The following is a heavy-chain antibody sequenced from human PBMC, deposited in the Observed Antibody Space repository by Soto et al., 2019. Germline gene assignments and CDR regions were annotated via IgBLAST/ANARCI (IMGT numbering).Heavy chain of an antibody. Sequence: VHLVESGGGLVKPGGSLRLSCTVSGLTFTNAWMTWVRQAPGKGLEWVARIKSHTDGGTTDYAAPLQGRFTISRDDSRNTLFLQMNSLKTGDTAVYFCATAPGYWASAPLDYWGQGTLVTVSS. J-gene: IGHJ4*02. V-gene: IGHV3-15*07. CDR1: GLTFTNAW. CDR2: IKSHTDGGTT. D-gene: IGHD6-25*01. CDR3: ATAPGYWASAPLDY.